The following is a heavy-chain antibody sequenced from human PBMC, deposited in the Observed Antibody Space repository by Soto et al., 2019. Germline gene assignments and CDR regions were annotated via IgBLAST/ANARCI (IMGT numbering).Heavy chain of an antibody. Sequence: ASVKVSCKASGFSFTGYYIHLLRQAPGQGLEWMGWINAHSGGTEYAQKFQGRVTLTRDTSISTAYMTLSSLRSDDTAIYYCAKDLTRQLAYWLDPWGQGTQVTVSS. J-gene: IGHJ5*02. CDR2: INAHSGGT. D-gene: IGHD6-6*01. CDR1: GFSFTGYY. CDR3: AKDLTRQLAYWLDP. V-gene: IGHV1-2*02.